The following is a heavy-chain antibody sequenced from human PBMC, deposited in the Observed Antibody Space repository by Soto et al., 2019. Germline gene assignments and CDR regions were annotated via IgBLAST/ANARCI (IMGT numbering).Heavy chain of an antibody. D-gene: IGHD2-2*01. Sequence: SLRLSCAASGFTFSSYAMHWVRQAPGKGLEWVAVISYDGSNKYYADSVKGRFTISRDNSKNTLYLQMNSLRAEDTAVYYCARTLLGYWSSTSCHDQYYGTDVWRHGTTVTSP. CDR1: GFTFSSYA. J-gene: IGHJ6*02. CDR3: ARTLLGYWSSTSCHDQYYGTDV. V-gene: IGHV3-30-3*01. CDR2: ISYDGSNK.